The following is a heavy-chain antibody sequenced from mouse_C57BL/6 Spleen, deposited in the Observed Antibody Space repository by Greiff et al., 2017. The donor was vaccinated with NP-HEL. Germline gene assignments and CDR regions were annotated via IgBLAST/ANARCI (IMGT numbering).Heavy chain of an antibody. D-gene: IGHD1-1*01. V-gene: IGHV1-85*01. Sequence: QVQLQQSGPELVKPGASVKLSCKASGYTFTSYDINWVKQRPGQGLEWIGWIYPRDGSTKYNEKFKGKATLTVDTSSSTAYMELHSLTSEDSAVYFCARRGNYYGSSYNYAMDYWGQGTSVTVSS. CDR2: IYPRDGST. CDR1: GYTFTSYD. CDR3: ARRGNYYGSSYNYAMDY. J-gene: IGHJ4*01.